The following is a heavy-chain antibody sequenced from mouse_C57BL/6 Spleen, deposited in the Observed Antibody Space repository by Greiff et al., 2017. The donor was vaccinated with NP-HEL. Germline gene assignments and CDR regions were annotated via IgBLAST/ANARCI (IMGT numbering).Heavy chain of an antibody. CDR3: ARSTGSYGSSYGY. J-gene: IGHJ2*01. V-gene: IGHV1-52*01. D-gene: IGHD1-1*01. Sequence: PIQGLEWIGNIDPSDSETHYNQKFKDKATLTVDKSSSTAYMQLSSLTSEDSAVYYCARSTGSYGSSYGYWGQGTTLTVSS. CDR2: IDPSDSET.